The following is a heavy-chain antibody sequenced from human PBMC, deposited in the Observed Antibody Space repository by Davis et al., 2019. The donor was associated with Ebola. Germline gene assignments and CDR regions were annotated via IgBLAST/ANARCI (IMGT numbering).Heavy chain of an antibody. CDR1: GFTFNDYA. D-gene: IGHD6-19*01. CDR3: AKDIAVAGTGPMDS. Sequence: GESLKISCVASGFTFNDYAMSWVRQAPGKGLEWVSAISGHSRYTYYASSVRGRFTVSRDNSKNTVFLQLNGLRVEDTAVYYCAKDIAVAGTGPMDSWGQGTLVTVSS. CDR2: ISGHSRYT. J-gene: IGHJ4*02. V-gene: IGHV3-23*01.